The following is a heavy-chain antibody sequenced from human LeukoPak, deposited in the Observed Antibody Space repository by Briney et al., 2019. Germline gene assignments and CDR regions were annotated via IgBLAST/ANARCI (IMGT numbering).Heavy chain of an antibody. CDR1: GGSISSYY. J-gene: IGHJ4*02. V-gene: IGHV4-4*07. CDR2: IYTSGST. Sequence: PSETLSLTCTVSGGSISSYYWSWIRQPAGKGLEWIGRIYTSGSTNYNPSLKSRVTMSVDTSKNQFSLKLSSVTAADTAVYYCARDSGPALTVDFDYWGQGTLVTVSS. D-gene: IGHD2-2*01. CDR3: ARDSGPALTVDFDY.